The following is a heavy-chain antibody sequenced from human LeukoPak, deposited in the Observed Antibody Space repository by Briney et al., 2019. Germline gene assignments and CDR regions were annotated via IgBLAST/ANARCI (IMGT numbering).Heavy chain of an antibody. CDR1: GGSFSCYY. CDR3: ARSVREIDY. CDR2: INHSGST. V-gene: IGHV4-34*01. Sequence: PSETLSLTCAVYGGSFSCYYWSWIRQPPGKGLEWIGEINHSGSTNYNPSLKSRVTISVDTSKNQFSLKLSSVTAADTAVYYCARSVREIDYWGQGTLVTVSS. J-gene: IGHJ4*02. D-gene: IGHD2-8*01.